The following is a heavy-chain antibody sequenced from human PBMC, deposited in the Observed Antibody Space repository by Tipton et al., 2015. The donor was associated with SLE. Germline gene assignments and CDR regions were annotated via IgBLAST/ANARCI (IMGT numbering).Heavy chain of an antibody. Sequence: TLSLTCTVSGGSINSGGYYWSWIRQPAGKGLELIGRIYTSGSTNYNPSLKSRVTMSLDTSKNQFSLKLSSVTAADTAVYYCARGDVVVPAGAWGQGTLVTVSS. J-gene: IGHJ5*02. CDR3: ARGDVVVPAGA. CDR2: IYTSGST. V-gene: IGHV4-61*02. CDR1: GGSINSGGYY. D-gene: IGHD2-2*01.